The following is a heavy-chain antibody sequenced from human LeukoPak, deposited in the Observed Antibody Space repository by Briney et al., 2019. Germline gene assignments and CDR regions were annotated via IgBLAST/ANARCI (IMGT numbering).Heavy chain of an antibody. V-gene: IGHV4-59*08. CDR2: IYSSGTT. Sequence: SETLSLTCTVSGGSISSYYWSWIRQPPGKRLEWIGYIYSSGTTNYNPSLTSRVTTSVDTSKNQFSLKVSSVTAADTAVYFCARHGGVWSYFDYWGQGTLVTVSS. CDR3: ARHGGVWSYFDY. CDR1: GGSISSYY. J-gene: IGHJ4*02. D-gene: IGHD2-8*02.